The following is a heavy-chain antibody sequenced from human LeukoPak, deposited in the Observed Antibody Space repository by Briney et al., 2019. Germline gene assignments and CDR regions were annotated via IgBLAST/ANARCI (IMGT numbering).Heavy chain of an antibody. J-gene: IGHJ4*02. CDR3: AKDKEFSLRDDRHY. V-gene: IGHV3-23*01. Sequence: GGSLRLSCAASGFTFSSYVMTWVRQAPGQGMEWVSGISSSGDTYYADSVKGRFTIARDNSKNMVYLQMNSLRAEATAVYYGAKDKEFSLRDDRHYWGQGTLVTVSS. D-gene: IGHD3-22*01. CDR1: GFTFSSYV. CDR2: ISSSGDT.